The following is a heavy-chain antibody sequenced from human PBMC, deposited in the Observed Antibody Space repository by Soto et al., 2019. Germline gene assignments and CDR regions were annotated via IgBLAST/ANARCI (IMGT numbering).Heavy chain of an antibody. V-gene: IGHV5-51*01. J-gene: IGHJ6*02. D-gene: IGHD5-12*01. CDR3: ARRGGYSGYDLGEDYYYYGMDV. CDR1: GYSFTSYW. Sequence: PGESLKISCNGSGYSFTSYWIGWVRQMPGKGLEWMGIIYPGDSDTRYSPSFQGQVTISADKSISTAYLQWSSLKASDTAMYYCARRGGYSGYDLGEDYYYYGMDVWGQGTTVTVSS. CDR2: IYPGDSDT.